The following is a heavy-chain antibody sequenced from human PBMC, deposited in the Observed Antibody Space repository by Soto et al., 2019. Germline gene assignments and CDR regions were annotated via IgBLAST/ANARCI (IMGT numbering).Heavy chain of an antibody. V-gene: IGHV4-39*01. CDR2: IYYSGST. D-gene: IGHD4-17*01. CDR3: ASYGGDYYYYYRDV. CDR1: GGSISSSSYY. Sequence: PSETLSLTCTVSGGSISSSSYYWGWIRQPPGKGLEWIGSIYYSGSTYYNPSLKSRVTISVDTSKNQFSLKLSSVTAADTAVYYCASYGGDYYYYYRDVWGKGTTVTVSS. J-gene: IGHJ6*03.